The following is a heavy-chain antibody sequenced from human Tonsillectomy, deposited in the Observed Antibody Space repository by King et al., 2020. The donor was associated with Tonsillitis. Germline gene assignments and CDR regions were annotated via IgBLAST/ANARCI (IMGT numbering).Heavy chain of an antibody. CDR2: IRYDGSNK. CDR3: AKDVSQYFQD. V-gene: IGHV3-30*02. D-gene: IGHD5/OR15-5a*01. J-gene: IGHJ1*01. Sequence: VQLVQSGGGVVQPGGSLRLSCAASGFTFSNFGMHWVRQPPGKGLEWVAFIRYDGSNKYYADSVKGRFTISRDNSKNTLFLQMNSLRAEDTAVYYCAKDVSQYFQDRGQGTLVTVSS. CDR1: GFTFSNFG.